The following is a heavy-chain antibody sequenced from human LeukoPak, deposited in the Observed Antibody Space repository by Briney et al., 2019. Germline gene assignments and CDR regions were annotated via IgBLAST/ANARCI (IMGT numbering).Heavy chain of an antibody. Sequence: GGSVKVSCKASGYTFNSYYMYWVRQAPGQGLEWMGIIKPSGGSSSYAQKFQGRVTMTRDTSTRTVYMELRSLRSEDTAVYYCARAVRQSGGFDYWGQGTLVTAST. J-gene: IGHJ4*02. D-gene: IGHD3-10*01. V-gene: IGHV1-46*02. CDR2: IKPSGGSS. CDR1: GYTFNSYY. CDR3: ARAVRQSGGFDY.